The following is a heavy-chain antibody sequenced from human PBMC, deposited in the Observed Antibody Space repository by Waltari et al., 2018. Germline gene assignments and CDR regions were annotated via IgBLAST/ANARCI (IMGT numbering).Heavy chain of an antibody. V-gene: IGHV3-74*01. CDR2: SNEDGSTT. D-gene: IGHD1-26*01. CDR1: GFTFSRYW. CDR3: ASDLAGAKDH. J-gene: IGHJ4*02. Sequence: EVLLVESGGGLVQPGGSLRLSCAASGFTFSRYWIHWVRQVPGKGLAGVSRSNEDGSTTDYADSVKGRFTISRDNAKSTLYLQMNSLRAEDTAVYYCASDLAGAKDHWGQGTLVTVSS.